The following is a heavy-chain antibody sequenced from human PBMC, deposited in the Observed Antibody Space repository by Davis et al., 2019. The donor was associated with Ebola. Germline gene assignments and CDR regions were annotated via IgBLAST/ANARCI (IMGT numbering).Heavy chain of an antibody. CDR1: RGIFSSYP. CDR3: ERVAGTAIRAYYFDY. CDR2: ILPILGIA. V-gene: IGHV1-69*04. Sequence: SVTVSCKASRGIFSSYPITWVRQAPGQALEWMGSILPILGIADYAQKFQGRVTITADKSTSTASMELSSLRSEDTAVYYCERVAGTAIRAYYFDYWGQGTLVTVSS. J-gene: IGHJ4*02. D-gene: IGHD1-1*01.